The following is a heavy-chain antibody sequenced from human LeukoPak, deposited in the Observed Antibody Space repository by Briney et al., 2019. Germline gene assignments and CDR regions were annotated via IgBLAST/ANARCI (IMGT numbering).Heavy chain of an antibody. D-gene: IGHD4-17*01. CDR2: MSGSGTTI. CDR3: VRDVDDYDHHRGDS. CDR1: GFTFSDYY. V-gene: IGHV3-11*01. J-gene: IGHJ4*02. Sequence: GGSLRLSCAASGFTFSDYYMTWIRQAPGKGLEWISYMSGSGTTIYYADSVKGRFTISRDNAKNSPYLQMNSLRAEDTAVYYCVRDVDDYDHHRGDSWGQGTLVTVSS.